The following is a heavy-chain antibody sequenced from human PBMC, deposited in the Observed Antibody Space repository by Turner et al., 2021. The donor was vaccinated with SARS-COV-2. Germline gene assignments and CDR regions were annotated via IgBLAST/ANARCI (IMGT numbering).Heavy chain of an antibody. V-gene: IGHV3-74*01. D-gene: IGHD3-10*01. CDR2: INSDVSDT. CDR3: ARVRAAGAGSYWPADY. CDR1: GFTFSDYW. Sequence: EVQLVESGGGSVQPGGPLRLPWAASGFTFSDYWMHWVRQAPGKGLVWVSRINSDVSDTKYADSVRGRFTISRDNAKSTLYLQMNSLRAEDTAVYYCARVRAAGAGSYWPADYWGHGTLVTVSS. J-gene: IGHJ4*01.